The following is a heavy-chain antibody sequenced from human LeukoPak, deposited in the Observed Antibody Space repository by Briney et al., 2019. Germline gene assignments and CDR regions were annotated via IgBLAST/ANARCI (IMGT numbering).Heavy chain of an antibody. J-gene: IGHJ6*03. Sequence: PGGSLRLSCAASGFTFSSYAMSWVRQAPGKGLEWVSAISGSGGSTYYADSVKGRFTISRDNSKNTLYLQMNSLRAEDTAVYYCAKVGGSSSAGYYYYHYYMDVWGKGTTVTVSS. D-gene: IGHD6-13*01. CDR3: AKVGGSSSAGYYYYHYYMDV. V-gene: IGHV3-23*01. CDR2: ISGSGGST. CDR1: GFTFSSYA.